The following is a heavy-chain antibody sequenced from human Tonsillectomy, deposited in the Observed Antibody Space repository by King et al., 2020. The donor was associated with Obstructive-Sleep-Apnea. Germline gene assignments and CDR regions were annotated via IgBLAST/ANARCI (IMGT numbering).Heavy chain of an antibody. J-gene: IGHJ3*02. D-gene: IGHD5-18*01. V-gene: IGHV4-34*01. CDR2: INHSGST. CDR1: GGSLSGYY. CDR3: ARIGYSYGYTFDI. Sequence: VQLQQWGAGLLKPSETLSLPCAVYGGSLSGYYWSWIRQPPGKGLEWIGEINHSGSTNYNPSLKSRVTMSVDTSKSQFSLKLSSVTAADTAVYHCARIGYSYGYTFDIWGQGTVVTVSS.